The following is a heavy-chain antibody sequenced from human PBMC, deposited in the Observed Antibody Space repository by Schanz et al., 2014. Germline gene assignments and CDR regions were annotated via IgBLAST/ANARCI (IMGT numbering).Heavy chain of an antibody. Sequence: VYLVQSGGGVVQPGRSLRLSCAASGFTFNNYDMNWVRLVPGKGLECVSGISGGGGSAYYADSVKGRFTISRDNSKNTLYLQMSSLRAEDTAVYYCAKVWGSDYFYPFDYWGQGTLVTVSS. J-gene: IGHJ4*02. V-gene: IGHV3-23*04. D-gene: IGHD3-22*01. CDR2: ISGGGGSA. CDR3: AKVWGSDYFYPFDY. CDR1: GFTFNNYD.